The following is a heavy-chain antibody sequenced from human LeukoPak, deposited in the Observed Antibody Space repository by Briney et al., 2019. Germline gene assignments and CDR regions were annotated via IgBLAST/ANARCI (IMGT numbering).Heavy chain of an antibody. Sequence: PGVFLRLSCAASGFTFSSYGMHWVRQAPGKGLEWVAVISYDGSNRYYEDSVKGRFTISRDNSKNTLYLQMNSLRAEDTAVYYCAKSPRQLVEIDYWGQGTLVTV. J-gene: IGHJ4*02. CDR2: ISYDGSNR. CDR1: GFTFSSYG. D-gene: IGHD6-13*01. CDR3: AKSPRQLVEIDY. V-gene: IGHV3-30*18.